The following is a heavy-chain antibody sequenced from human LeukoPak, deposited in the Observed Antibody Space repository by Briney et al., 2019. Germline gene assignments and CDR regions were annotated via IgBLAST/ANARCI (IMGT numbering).Heavy chain of an antibody. V-gene: IGHV1-18*01. Sequence: ASVKVSCKASGYTFTSYGISWVRQAPGQGLEWMGWISAYNGNTNYAQELQGRVTITTDTSTSTAYMELRSLRSDDTAVYYCARDWIPNYDILTNYYYYYGMDVWGQGTTVTVSS. D-gene: IGHD3-9*01. CDR3: ARDWIPNYDILTNYYYYYGMDV. CDR2: ISAYNGNT. J-gene: IGHJ6*02. CDR1: GYTFTSYG.